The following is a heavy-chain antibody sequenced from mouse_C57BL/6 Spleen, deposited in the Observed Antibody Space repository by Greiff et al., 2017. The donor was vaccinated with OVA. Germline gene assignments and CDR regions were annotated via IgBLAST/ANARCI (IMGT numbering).Heavy chain of an antibody. Sequence: QVQLQQSGPELVKPGASVKISCKASGYAFSSSWMNWVKQRPGKGLEWIGRIYPGDGDTNYNGKFKGKATLTADKSSSTAYMQLSSLTSEDSAVYFCAKERDDSYYAMDYWGQGTSVTVSS. CDR1: GYAFSSSW. V-gene: IGHV1-82*01. J-gene: IGHJ4*01. D-gene: IGHD2-4*01. CDR2: IYPGDGDT. CDR3: AKERDDSYYAMDY.